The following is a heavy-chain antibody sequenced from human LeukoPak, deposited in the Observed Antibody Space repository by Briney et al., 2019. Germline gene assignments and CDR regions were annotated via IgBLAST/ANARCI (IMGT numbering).Heavy chain of an antibody. Sequence: SETLSLICAVYGGSFSGYYWSWIRQPPGKGLEWFGEINHSGSTNYNPSLKSRVTISVDTSKNQFSLKLSSVTAADTAVYYCARGIIAVADPPAYYFDYWGQGTLVTVSS. CDR1: GGSFSGYY. CDR3: ARGIIAVADPPAYYFDY. V-gene: IGHV4-34*01. D-gene: IGHD6-19*01. CDR2: INHSGST. J-gene: IGHJ4*02.